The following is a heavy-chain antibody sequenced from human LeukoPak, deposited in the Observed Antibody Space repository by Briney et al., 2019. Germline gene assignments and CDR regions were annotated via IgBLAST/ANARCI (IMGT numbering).Heavy chain of an antibody. CDR2: INHSGST. D-gene: IGHD3-3*01. V-gene: IGHV4-34*01. J-gene: IGHJ6*04. CDR3: ARRRLRFSLSGPVAV. Sequence: SETLSLTCAVYGGSFRGYYWSWIRQPPGKGLEWIGEINHSGSTNYNPSLKSRVTISVDTSKNQFSLKLSSVTAADTAVYYCARRRLRFSLSGPVAVWGKGTTVTVSS. CDR1: GGSFRGYY.